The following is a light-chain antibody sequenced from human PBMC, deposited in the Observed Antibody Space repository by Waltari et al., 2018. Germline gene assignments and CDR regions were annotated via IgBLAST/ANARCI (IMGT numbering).Light chain of an antibody. V-gene: IGKV3-11*01. CDR1: QTVYNF. Sequence: EVVLTQSPATLSLSPGERATLSCRASQTVYNFLAWYQQKPGQAPSLIIYEASQRATGIPARFSGSGSGTDFTLTINNLEPEDVGVYYCQQRANWPPLTFGGGTKVEIK. CDR2: EAS. J-gene: IGKJ4*01. CDR3: QQRANWPPLT.